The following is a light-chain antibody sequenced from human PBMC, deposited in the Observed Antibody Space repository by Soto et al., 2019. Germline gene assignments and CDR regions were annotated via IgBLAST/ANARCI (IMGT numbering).Light chain of an antibody. CDR1: QSLGSD. V-gene: IGKV3D-15*01. CDR2: GVF. J-gene: IGKJ1*01. CDR3: QQYYSWPRT. Sequence: EIVMTQSPGTLSLSPGDTATLSCRASQSLGSDLAWYQQKPGQAPRLVIYGVFARPTGIPARISGSGSGTGFTLTISSLQSEDFAVYYCQQYYSWPRTFGQGTKVDVK.